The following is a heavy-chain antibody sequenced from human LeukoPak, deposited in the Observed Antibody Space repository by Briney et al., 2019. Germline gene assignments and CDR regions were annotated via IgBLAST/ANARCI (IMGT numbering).Heavy chain of an antibody. CDR2: IKGDGSEK. Sequence: GGSLRLSCAASGFTFSGYWMSWIRQAPGKGLEWVAHIKGDGSEKYYVDSVKGRFTISRDNTRNSLSLQMNSLRVEDTAVYHCVGWGADIRGTPENIWGQGALATVSS. V-gene: IGHV3-7*01. CDR3: VGWGADIRGTPENI. J-gene: IGHJ4*02. D-gene: IGHD2-2*02. CDR1: GFTFSGYW.